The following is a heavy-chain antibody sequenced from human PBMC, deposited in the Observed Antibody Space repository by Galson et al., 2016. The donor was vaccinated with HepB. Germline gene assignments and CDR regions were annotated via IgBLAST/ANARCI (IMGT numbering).Heavy chain of an antibody. J-gene: IGHJ6*02. CDR2: ISAYNGNT. V-gene: IGHV1-18*01. D-gene: IGHD2-2*01. CDR1: GYTFTTYG. Sequence: KVSCKASGYTFTTYGISWVRQAPGQGLEWMGWISAYNGNTNYAQKLQGRVTMTTDASTSTAYMELRSLRSDDTAVYYCARDPRKIRYQLLEIYYYYYAMGVWGQGTTVTVSS. CDR3: ARDPRKIRYQLLEIYYYYYAMGV.